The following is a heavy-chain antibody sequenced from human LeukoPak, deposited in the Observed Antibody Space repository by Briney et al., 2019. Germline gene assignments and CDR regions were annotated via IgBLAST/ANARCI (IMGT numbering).Heavy chain of an antibody. V-gene: IGHV3-11*06. CDR1: GFSFSDYY. Sequence: KPGGSLRLSCAASGFSFSDYYMSWIRQAPGKGLEWVSYISSSSSYTNHADSVKGRFTISRDNAKNSLYLQMNSLRAEDTAVYYCAREMAEIQDLDYWGQGTLVTVSS. CDR2: ISSSSSYT. D-gene: IGHD5-24*01. J-gene: IGHJ4*02. CDR3: AREMAEIQDLDY.